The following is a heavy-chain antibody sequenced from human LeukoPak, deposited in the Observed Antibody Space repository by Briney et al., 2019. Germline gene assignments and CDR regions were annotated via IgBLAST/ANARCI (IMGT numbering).Heavy chain of an antibody. CDR1: GYTSTSYG. D-gene: IGHD3-3*01. V-gene: IGHV1-18*01. CDR3: AREWYDFWSGALADYYYYMDV. CDR2: ISAYNGNT. J-gene: IGHJ6*03. Sequence: ASVKVSCKASGYTSTSYGVSWVRQAPGQGLEWMGWISAYNGNTNYAQKLQGRVTMTTDTSTSTAYMELRSLRSDDTAVYYCAREWYDFWSGALADYYYYMDVWGKGTTVTVSS.